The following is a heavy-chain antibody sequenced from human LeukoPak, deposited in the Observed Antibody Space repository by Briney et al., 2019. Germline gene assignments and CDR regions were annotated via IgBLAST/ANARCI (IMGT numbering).Heavy chain of an antibody. Sequence: PSETLSLTCTVSGGSISSSSYYWGWIRRPPGKGLEWIGSIYFSGCTYYNPSLKSRVTISADTSKSHFSLKLSSVTAADTAVYYCASRFDYWGQGILVTVSP. CDR3: ASRFDY. CDR2: IYFSGCT. J-gene: IGHJ4*02. CDR1: GGSISSSSYY. V-gene: IGHV4-39*02.